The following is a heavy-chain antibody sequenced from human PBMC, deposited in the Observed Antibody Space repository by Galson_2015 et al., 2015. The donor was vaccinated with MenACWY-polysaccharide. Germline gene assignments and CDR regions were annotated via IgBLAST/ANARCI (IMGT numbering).Heavy chain of an antibody. D-gene: IGHD5-12*01. CDR1: GFTFSTYW. V-gene: IGHV3-74*01. J-gene: IGHJ4*02. CDR3: ARGYSAYD. CDR2: IKSDGSST. Sequence: SPRLSCAASGFTFSTYWMHWVRQAPGKGLVRVSRIKSDGSSTNYADSVKGRFTISRDNAKNTLYLQMNSLRAEDTALYYCARGYSAYDWGQGTLVTVSA.